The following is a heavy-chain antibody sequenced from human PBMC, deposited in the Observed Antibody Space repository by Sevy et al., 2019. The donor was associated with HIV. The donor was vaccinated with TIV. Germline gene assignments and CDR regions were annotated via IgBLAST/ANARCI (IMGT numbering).Heavy chain of an antibody. CDR1: GFTFSDYY. Sequence: GGSLRLSCAASGFTFSDYYMSWIRQAPGKGLEWVSYISSSGSTIYYADSVKGRFTISRDNAKNSLYLQMNSLRAEDTAVYYCASSGADYYDSRGYRRGGDYWGQGTLVTVSS. CDR2: ISSSGSTI. V-gene: IGHV3-11*01. CDR3: ASSGADYYDSRGYRRGGDY. D-gene: IGHD3-22*01. J-gene: IGHJ4*02.